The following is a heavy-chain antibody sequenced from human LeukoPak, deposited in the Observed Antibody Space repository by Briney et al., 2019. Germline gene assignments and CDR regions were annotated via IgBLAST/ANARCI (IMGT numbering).Heavy chain of an antibody. J-gene: IGHJ4*02. V-gene: IGHV3-30-3*01. CDR3: ATGVLDHYYGSGSFGY. Sequence: PGGSLRLSCAASGFTFSSYAMHWVRQAPGKGLEWVAVISYDGSNKYYADSVKGRFTISRDNSKNTLYLQMNSLRAEDTAVYYCATGVLDHYYGSGSFGYWGQGTLVTVSS. CDR1: GFTFSSYA. D-gene: IGHD3-10*01. CDR2: ISYDGSNK.